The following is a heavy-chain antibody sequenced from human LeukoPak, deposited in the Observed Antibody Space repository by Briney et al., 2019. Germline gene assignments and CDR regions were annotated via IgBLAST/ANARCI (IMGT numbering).Heavy chain of an antibody. Sequence: GGSLRLSCAASGFTFSSYGMHWVRQAPGKGLEWVAVIRYDGSNKYYADSVKGRFTISRDNSKNTLYLQMNSLRAEDTAVYYCAKGKDGDFNFDYWGQGTLVTVSS. CDR1: GFTFSSYG. CDR3: AKGKDGDFNFDY. J-gene: IGHJ4*02. D-gene: IGHD4-17*01. V-gene: IGHV3-30*02. CDR2: IRYDGSNK.